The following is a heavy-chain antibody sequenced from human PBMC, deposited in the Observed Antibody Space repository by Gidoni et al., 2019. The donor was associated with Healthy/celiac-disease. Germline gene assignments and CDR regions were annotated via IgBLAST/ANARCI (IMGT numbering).Heavy chain of an antibody. D-gene: IGHD4-17*01. J-gene: IGHJ3*02. Sequence: QVQLVESGGGVVQPGRSLRLSCAASGFAFSSYGMHWVRPAPVKGLEWVAVIWYDGINKYYADSVKGRFTISRDNSKNTLYLQMNSLRAEDTAVNYCAREDYGDFYGAFDIWGQGTMVTVSS. CDR1: GFAFSSYG. CDR2: IWYDGINK. V-gene: IGHV3-33*01. CDR3: AREDYGDFYGAFDI.